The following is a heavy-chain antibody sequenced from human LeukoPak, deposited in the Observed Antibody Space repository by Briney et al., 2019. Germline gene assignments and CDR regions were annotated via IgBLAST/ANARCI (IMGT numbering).Heavy chain of an antibody. CDR1: GFTFSSYA. D-gene: IGHD1-26*01. CDR3: ARDHVGAIDY. V-gene: IGHV3-30-3*01. CDR2: ISYDGSNK. Sequence: PGRSLRLSCAASGFTFSSYAMHWVRQAPGKGLEWVAVISYDGSNKYYADSVKGRFTISRDNSKNTLYLQMNSLRAEDTAVYYCARDHVGAIDYCGQGTLVTVSS. J-gene: IGHJ4*02.